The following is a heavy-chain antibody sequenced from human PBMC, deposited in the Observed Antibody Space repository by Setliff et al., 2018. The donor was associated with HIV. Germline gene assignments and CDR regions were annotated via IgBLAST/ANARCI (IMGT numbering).Heavy chain of an antibody. V-gene: IGHV3-23*01. Sequence: GGSLRLSCAASGFTFSNYAMSWVRQDPGEGLDWVSAIRSTGERTFYADSVKSRFTISRDHSKNTVYLQMNSLRAEDTAEYYCAKELAASGLGYFDSWGRGILVTVSS. D-gene: IGHD3-22*01. CDR1: GFTFSNYA. J-gene: IGHJ4*02. CDR3: AKELAASGLGYFDS. CDR2: IRSTGERT.